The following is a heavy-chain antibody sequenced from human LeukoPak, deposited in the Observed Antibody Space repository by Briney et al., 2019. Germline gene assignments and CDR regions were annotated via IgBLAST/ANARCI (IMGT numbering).Heavy chain of an antibody. Sequence: PSETLSLTCTVSSGSITNYYWSWIRQPAGKRLEWIGRIYTSGSTNYNPSLKSRVTMSVDTSKNQFSLKLSSVTAADTAVYYCASSISGWYYYYGMDVWGQGTTVTVSS. J-gene: IGHJ6*02. CDR1: SGSITNYY. V-gene: IGHV4-4*07. CDR2: IYTSGST. CDR3: ASSISGWYYYYGMDV. D-gene: IGHD6-19*01.